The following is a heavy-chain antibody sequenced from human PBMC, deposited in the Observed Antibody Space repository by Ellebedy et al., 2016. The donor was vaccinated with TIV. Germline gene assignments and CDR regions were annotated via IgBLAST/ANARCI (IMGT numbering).Heavy chain of an antibody. V-gene: IGHV1-2*02. J-gene: IGHJ4*02. D-gene: IGHD2-15*01. Sequence: AASVKVSCKASGYTFTGYYMHWVRQAPGQGLEWMGWINPNSGGTNYAQKFQGRVTMTSDTSISTAYMELSRLRSDDTAVYYCARVSGGAAIDYWGQGTLVTVSS. CDR1: GYTFTGYY. CDR3: ARVSGGAAIDY. CDR2: INPNSGGT.